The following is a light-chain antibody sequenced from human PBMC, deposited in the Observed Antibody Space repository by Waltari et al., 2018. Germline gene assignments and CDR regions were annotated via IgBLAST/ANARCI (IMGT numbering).Light chain of an antibody. CDR3: SSYAGSAISV. CDR2: DVN. Sequence: QSALTQTATVSGSPGQSITISCSGTSSDIGNYNLVPWYQQHPGKAPTLIIYDVNKRPSGVSNRFSGSKSGNTAFLTISGLQTADEADYYCSSYAGSAISVFGGGTKLTVL. CDR1: SSDIGNYNL. J-gene: IGLJ3*02. V-gene: IGLV2-23*02.